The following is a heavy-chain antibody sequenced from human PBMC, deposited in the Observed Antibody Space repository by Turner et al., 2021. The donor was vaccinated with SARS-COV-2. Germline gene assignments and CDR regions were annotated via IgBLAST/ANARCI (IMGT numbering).Heavy chain of an antibody. CDR1: GGSISSSSYY. J-gene: IGHJ4*02. D-gene: IGHD1-1*01. CDR2: IYYSGST. Sequence: HLQLQESGPGLVKPSETLSLTCTVSGGSISSSSYYWGWIRQPPGKGLEWIGSIYYSGSTYYNQSLKSRVTISVDTSKNQFSLKLSSVTAADTAVYYCARLRPTQNFDYWGQGTLVTVSS. V-gene: IGHV4-39*01. CDR3: ARLRPTQNFDY.